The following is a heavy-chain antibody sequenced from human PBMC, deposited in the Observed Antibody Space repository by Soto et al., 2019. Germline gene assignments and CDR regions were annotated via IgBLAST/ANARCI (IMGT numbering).Heavy chain of an antibody. Sequence: PGGSLRLSCAASGFTFSSYAMSWVRQAPGKGLEWVSAICGSGGSTYYADSVKGRFTISRDNSKNTLYLQMNSLRAEDTAVYYCARLGPHISGHFEYWGQGTLVTVSS. J-gene: IGHJ4*02. D-gene: IGHD1-26*01. CDR3: ARLGPHISGHFEY. CDR1: GFTFSSYA. CDR2: ICGSGGST. V-gene: IGHV3-23*01.